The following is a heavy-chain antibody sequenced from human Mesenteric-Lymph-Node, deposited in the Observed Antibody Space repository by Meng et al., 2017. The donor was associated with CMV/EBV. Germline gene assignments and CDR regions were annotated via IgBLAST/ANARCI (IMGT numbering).Heavy chain of an antibody. CDR3: ARGGMMWRAGIVIEPATAFDF. Sequence: FGVSWLRQAPGQGLEFMGWISDYNGTTDYARKLQGRVTLTTDSSTGTAYMELRGLRSDDTAVYYCARGGMMWRAGIVIEPATAFDFWGQGTLVTVSS. CDR1: FG. J-gene: IGHJ4*02. CDR2: ISDYNGTT. V-gene: IGHV1-18*01. D-gene: IGHD1-14*01.